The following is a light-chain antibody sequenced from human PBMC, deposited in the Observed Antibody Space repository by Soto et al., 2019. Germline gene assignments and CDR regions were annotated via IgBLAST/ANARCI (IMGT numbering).Light chain of an antibody. Sequence: EIVLTQSPGTLSLSPGERATLSCRASQSVSSSYLAWYQQKPGQAPRLLIYGASSRATGIPDRFSGSGSGTDFTLTISRLEPEDFAVYYCKQYRSSPRTFCQGTKVEIK. CDR1: QSVSSSY. CDR2: GAS. V-gene: IGKV3-20*01. J-gene: IGKJ1*01. CDR3: KQYRSSPRT.